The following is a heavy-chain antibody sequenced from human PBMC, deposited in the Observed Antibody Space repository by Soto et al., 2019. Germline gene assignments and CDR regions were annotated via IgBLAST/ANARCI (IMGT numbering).Heavy chain of an antibody. Sequence: EVHLVESGGGLVQPGGSLRLSCAASGFTFGNYWMTWVRQAPGKGPEWVANIKEDGSDKYYVESVKGRFTISRDNAENSLYLQMNSLRAEDTAVYYCAREREPYSSACRKCGAHYYWGQGTLVTVSS. J-gene: IGHJ4*02. CDR1: GFTFGNYW. CDR3: AREREPYSSACRKCGAHYY. V-gene: IGHV3-7*01. D-gene: IGHD6-19*01. CDR2: IKEDGSDK.